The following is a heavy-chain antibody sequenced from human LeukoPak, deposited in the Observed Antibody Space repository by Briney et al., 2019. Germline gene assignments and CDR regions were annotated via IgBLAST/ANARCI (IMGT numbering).Heavy chain of an antibody. J-gene: IGHJ6*03. D-gene: IGHD3-16*01. Sequence: GGSLRLSCAASGFTLSDYEMNWVRQAPGKGLEWVSYLSSSGITIYYADSVKGRFTISRDNAKNSLFLQMNSLRAEDTAVYYCARGAAGGYYYYYMDVWGKGTTVTVSS. CDR3: ARGAAGGYYYYYMDV. CDR1: GFTLSDYE. V-gene: IGHV3-48*03. CDR2: LSSSGITI.